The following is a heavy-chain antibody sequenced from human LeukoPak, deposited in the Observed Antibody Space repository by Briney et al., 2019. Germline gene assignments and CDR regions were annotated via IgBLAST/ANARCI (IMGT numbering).Heavy chain of an antibody. CDR3: APYCSGGSCYGVDY. V-gene: IGHV3-23*01. J-gene: IGHJ4*02. CDR2: ISGSGGST. D-gene: IGHD2-15*01. Sequence: PGGSLRLSCAASEFTFSSYAMSWVRQAPGKGLEWVSAISGSGGSTYYADSVKGRFTISRDNSKNTLYLQMNSLRAEDTAVYYCAPYCSGGSCYGVDYWGQGTLVTVSS. CDR1: EFTFSSYA.